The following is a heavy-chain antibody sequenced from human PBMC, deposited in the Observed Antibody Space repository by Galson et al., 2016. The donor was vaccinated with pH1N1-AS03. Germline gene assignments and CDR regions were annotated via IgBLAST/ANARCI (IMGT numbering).Heavy chain of an antibody. J-gene: IGHJ4*02. V-gene: IGHV4-4*02. D-gene: IGHD3-22*01. CDR2: IFPSGTT. CDR1: GASISSSHNW. Sequence: SETLSLTCAVSGASISSSHNWWSWVRQPPGEGLEWIGEIFPSGTTNYNPPLKSRVVISFAKSKNQFSLRLNSVTAANTAVYYCARGYDYSAYYFRMWGQGTLVTVSS. CDR3: ARGYDYSAYYFRM.